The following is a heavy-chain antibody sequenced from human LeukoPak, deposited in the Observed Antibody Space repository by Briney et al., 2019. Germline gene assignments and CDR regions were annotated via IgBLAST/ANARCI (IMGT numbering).Heavy chain of an antibody. Sequence: SETLSLTCTVPGGPISIRSYYWGGIRQPPGKGLEWIWSIYYSGSPYYNPSLQSRVTISVDTSKNQFSLKLSSVTAADTAVYYCARDWPNYCSGGSCYSRWGQGTLVTVSS. J-gene: IGHJ4*02. V-gene: IGHV4-39*07. CDR2: IYYSGSP. CDR3: ARDWPNYCSGGSCYSR. CDR1: GGPISIRSYY. D-gene: IGHD2-15*01.